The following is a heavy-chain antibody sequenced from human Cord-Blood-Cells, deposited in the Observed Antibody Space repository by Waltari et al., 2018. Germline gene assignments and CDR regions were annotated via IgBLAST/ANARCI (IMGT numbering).Heavy chain of an antibody. D-gene: IGHD1-26*01. J-gene: IGHJ4*02. CDR1: GGTFSSYA. V-gene: IGHV1-69*01. CDR3: ARADGSYFDY. Sequence: QVQLVQSGAEVKKPGSSVKVSCQASGGTFSSYAIRWVRQAPGQGLEWMGGGIRILGTASYAQKFQGRVTITADESTSTAYMELSSLRSEDTAVYYCARADGSYFDYWGQGTLVTVSS. CDR2: GIRILGTA.